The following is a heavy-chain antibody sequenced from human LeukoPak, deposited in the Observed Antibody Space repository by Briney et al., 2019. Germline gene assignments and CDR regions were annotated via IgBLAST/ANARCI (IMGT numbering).Heavy chain of an antibody. J-gene: IGHJ5*02. CDR1: GDSVSSNSVT. CDR3: ARRLTQYDCFDP. Sequence: SQTLSLTCAISGDSVSSNSVTWNWIRQSPSRGLEWLGRTYYRSTWYNDYAVSVRGRITVNSDTSKNQFSLHLNSVTPEDTAVYYCARRLTQYDCFDPWGQGILVTVSS. CDR2: TYYRSTWYN. V-gene: IGHV6-1*01. D-gene: IGHD2-2*01.